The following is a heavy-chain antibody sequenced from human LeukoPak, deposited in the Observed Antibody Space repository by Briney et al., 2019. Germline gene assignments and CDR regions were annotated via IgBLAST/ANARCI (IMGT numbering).Heavy chain of an antibody. CDR1: GFTFSSYW. CDR3: VKVAKYYYGSETYYFFEH. CDR2: IKEDGTEK. J-gene: IGHJ4*02. Sequence: GGSLRLSCAASGFTFSSYWMSWVRQAPGKGLEWVANIKEDGTEKYYVDSVKGRFTISRDNAKNSLDLQMNSLRVEDTGIYYCVKVAKYYYGSETYYFFEHWGQGTPVTASS. V-gene: IGHV3-7*01. D-gene: IGHD3-10*01.